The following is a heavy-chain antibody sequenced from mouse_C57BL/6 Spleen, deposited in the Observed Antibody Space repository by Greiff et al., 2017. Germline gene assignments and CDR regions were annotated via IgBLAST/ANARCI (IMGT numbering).Heavy chain of an antibody. CDR1: GYAFSSYW. Sequence: QVQLKESGAELVKPGSSVKISCKASGYAFSSYWLNRVKQRPGKGLEWIGQIYPGDGDTNYNGKFKGKATLTADKSSSTAYMQLSSLTSEDSAVYFCARTDYWGQGTTLTVSS. V-gene: IGHV1-80*01. CDR2: IYPGDGDT. CDR3: ARTDY. J-gene: IGHJ2*01.